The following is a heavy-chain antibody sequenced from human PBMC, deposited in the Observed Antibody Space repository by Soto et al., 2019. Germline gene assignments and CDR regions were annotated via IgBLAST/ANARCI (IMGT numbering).Heavy chain of an antibody. J-gene: IGHJ6*01. CDR3: ARGGEEQLVPGDYYYGMDV. CDR2: IIPIFGTA. D-gene: IGHD6-6*01. Sequence: ASVKVSCKASGGTFSSYAISWVRQAPGQGLEWMGGIIPIFGTANYAQKFQGRVTITADESTSTAYMELSSLRSEDTAVYYCARGGEEQLVPGDYYYGMDVWGQGTTVTVSS. CDR1: GGTFSSYA. V-gene: IGHV1-69*13.